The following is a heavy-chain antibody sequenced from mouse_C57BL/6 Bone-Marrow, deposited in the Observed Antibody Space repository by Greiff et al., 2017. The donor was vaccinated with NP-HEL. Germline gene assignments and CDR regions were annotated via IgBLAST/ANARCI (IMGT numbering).Heavy chain of an antibody. D-gene: IGHD1-1*01. Sequence: QVQLQQSGAELARPGASVKLSCKASGYTFTSYGISWVKQRTGQGLEWIGEIYPRSGNTYYIEKFKGKATLTADKSSSTAYMELRSLTSEDSAVYFCATSTVVARGYFDDWGKGTTLTVSS. CDR3: ATSTVVARGYFDD. V-gene: IGHV1-81*01. CDR2: IYPRSGNT. CDR1: GYTFTSYG. J-gene: IGHJ2*01.